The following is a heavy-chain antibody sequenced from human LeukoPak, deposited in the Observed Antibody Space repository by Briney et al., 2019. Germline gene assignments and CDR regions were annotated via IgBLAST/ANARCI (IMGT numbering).Heavy chain of an antibody. V-gene: IGHV3-30*18. CDR3: AKEREDTVMDLDY. CDR1: GFTFINYG. J-gene: IGHJ4*02. D-gene: IGHD5-18*01. CDR2: ISYDGSNT. Sequence: GGSLRLSCAASGFTFINYGMHWVRQAPGKGLEWVAVISYDGSNTYYADSVKGRVTISRDNSKNTLYLQMTSLRADDTAMFYCAKEREDTVMDLDYWGQGTLVTVSS.